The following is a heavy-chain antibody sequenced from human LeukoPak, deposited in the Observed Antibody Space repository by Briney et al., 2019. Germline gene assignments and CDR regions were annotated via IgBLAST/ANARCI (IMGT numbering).Heavy chain of an antibody. CDR2: MNPNSGNT. V-gene: IGHV1-8*01. CDR1: GYTFTSYD. CDR3: ARGRYSGSYSDY. J-gene: IGHJ4*02. Sequence: GPVKVSCKASGYTFTSYDINWVRQATGQGLEWMGWMNPNSGNTGYAQKFQGRVTMTRNTSISTAYMELSSLRSEDTAVYYCARGRYSGSYSDYWGQGTLVTVPS. D-gene: IGHD1-26*01.